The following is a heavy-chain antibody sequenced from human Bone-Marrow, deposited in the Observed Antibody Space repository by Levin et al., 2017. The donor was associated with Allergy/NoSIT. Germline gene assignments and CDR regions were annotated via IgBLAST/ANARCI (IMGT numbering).Heavy chain of an antibody. J-gene: IGHJ6*03. CDR1: GFTFSSYG. V-gene: IGHV3-33*01. CDR3: ARGVVVPAAMIYYYYYMDV. D-gene: IGHD2-2*01. Sequence: PGGSLRLSCAASGFTFSSYGMHWVRQAPGKGLEWVAVIWYDGSNKYYADSVKGRFTISRDNSKNTLYLQMNSLRAEDTAVYYCARGVVVPAAMIYYYYYMDVWGKGTTVTVSS. CDR2: IWYDGSNK.